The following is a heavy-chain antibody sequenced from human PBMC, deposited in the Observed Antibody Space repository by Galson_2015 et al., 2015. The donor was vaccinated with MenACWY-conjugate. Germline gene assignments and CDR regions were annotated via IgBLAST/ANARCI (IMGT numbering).Heavy chain of an antibody. V-gene: IGHV1-3*01. Sequence: SVKVSCKASEYSFTSYAMHWVRQAPGQRLEWMGWIHAGNGNTRYSQKFQGRVTITRATSARTVYMELSSLRSEDTAVYYCARASYYYASGSPDALDYWGQGTLVTVSS. CDR2: IHAGNGNT. D-gene: IGHD3-10*01. J-gene: IGHJ4*02. CDR1: EYSFTSYA. CDR3: ARASYYYASGSPDALDY.